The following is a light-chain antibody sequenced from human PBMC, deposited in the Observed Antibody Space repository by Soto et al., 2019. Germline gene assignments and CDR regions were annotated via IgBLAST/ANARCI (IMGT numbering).Light chain of an antibody. V-gene: IGKV3-20*01. CDR1: QSVSNSF. CDR2: GIS. J-gene: IGKJ2*01. Sequence: ESLLTQSPDTLSLSPGDRATLSCRTSQSVSNSFFAWYQQKPGQAPRLLIYGISTRATDIPDRFSGSGSGTDFTLTISRLEPEDFVVYFCQQYSTLPHTFGHGTKLEVK. CDR3: QQYSTLPHT.